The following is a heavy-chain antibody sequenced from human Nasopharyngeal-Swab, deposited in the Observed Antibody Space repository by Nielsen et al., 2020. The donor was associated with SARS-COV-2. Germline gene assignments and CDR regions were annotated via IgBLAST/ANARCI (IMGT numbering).Heavy chain of an antibody. V-gene: IGHV4-59*01. J-gene: IGHJ3*02. CDR1: GGSISSYY. CDR3: ASNSTSWYGSAFDI. CDR2: IYYSGST. D-gene: IGHD2-2*01. Sequence: GSLRLSCTVSGGSISSYYWSWIRQPPGKGLEWIGYIYYSGSTNYNPPLKSRVTISVDTSKNQFSLKLTSVTAADTAVYYCASNSTSWYGSAFDIWGQGTMVTVSS.